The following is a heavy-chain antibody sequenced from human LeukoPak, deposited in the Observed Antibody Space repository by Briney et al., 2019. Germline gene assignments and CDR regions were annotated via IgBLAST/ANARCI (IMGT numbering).Heavy chain of an antibody. D-gene: IGHD6-19*01. CDR1: GGSISNYY. J-gene: IGHJ5*02. V-gene: IGHV4-59*01. Sequence: PSETLPLTCTVSGGSISNYYWSWVRQPPGKGLEWIGYIYYSGSTNYNPSLKSRVTISVDTSKNQFSLKLTSVTAADTAVYYCARDSSGWYHWFDPWGQGTLVTVSS. CDR2: IYYSGST. CDR3: ARDSSGWYHWFDP.